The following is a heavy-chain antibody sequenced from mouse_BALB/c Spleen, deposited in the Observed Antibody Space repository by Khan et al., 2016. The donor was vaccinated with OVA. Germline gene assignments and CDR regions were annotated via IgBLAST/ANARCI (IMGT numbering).Heavy chain of an antibody. CDR1: GFTFSSYG. CDR3: ARMARTIN. Sequence: EVELVESGGGLVQPGGSLKLSCAASGFTFSSYGMSWVRQTPDKRLELVATINSNGSSTYYPDSVKGRFTISRDNAKNTLYLQMSSLKSEDTAMYYCARMARTINWGQGTTLTVYS. CDR2: INSNGSST. J-gene: IGHJ2*01. V-gene: IGHV5-6-3*01.